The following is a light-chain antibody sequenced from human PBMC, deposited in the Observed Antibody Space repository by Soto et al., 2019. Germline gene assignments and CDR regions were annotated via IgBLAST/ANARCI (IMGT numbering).Light chain of an antibody. CDR3: SSYAGSNNQV. J-gene: IGLJ1*01. V-gene: IGLV2-8*01. Sequence: QSALTQPPSASGSPGQSVTISCTGTSSDVSGYNYVSWYQQHPGTAPKLMIYEVSKRPSGVPDRFSGSKSGNTASLTVSGLQTEDEADYYCSSYAGSNNQVFGTGTKLTVL. CDR2: EVS. CDR1: SSDVSGYNY.